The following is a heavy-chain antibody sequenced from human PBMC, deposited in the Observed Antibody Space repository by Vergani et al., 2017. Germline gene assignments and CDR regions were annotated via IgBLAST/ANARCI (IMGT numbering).Heavy chain of an antibody. D-gene: IGHD1-26*01. CDR3: ARRGVGATTASYYFDY. V-gene: IGHV5-51*03. J-gene: IGHJ4*02. CDR1: GYSFTSYW. Sequence: EVQLVQSGAEVKKPGESLKISCKGSGYSFTSYWIGWVRQMPGKGLEWMGIIYPGDSDTRYSPSFQGQVTISADKSLSTAYLQWSSLKAPDTAMYYCARRGVGATTASYYFDYWGQGTLVTVSS. CDR2: IYPGDSDT.